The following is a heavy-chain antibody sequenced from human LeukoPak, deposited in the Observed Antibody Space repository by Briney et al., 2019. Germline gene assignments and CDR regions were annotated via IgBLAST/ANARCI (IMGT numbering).Heavy chain of an antibody. V-gene: IGHV3-23*01. CDR1: GFTFSTNA. D-gene: IGHD2-15*01. CDR2: ISGSGSST. Sequence: GGSLRLSCAASGFTFSTNAMSWVRQAPGKGLEWVSAISGSGSSTYYADSVKGRFTISRDNSKNTLFLQMNSLRAEDTAIYYCAKEIVVAAAYFDSWGQGTLVTVSS. J-gene: IGHJ4*02. CDR3: AKEIVVAAAYFDS.